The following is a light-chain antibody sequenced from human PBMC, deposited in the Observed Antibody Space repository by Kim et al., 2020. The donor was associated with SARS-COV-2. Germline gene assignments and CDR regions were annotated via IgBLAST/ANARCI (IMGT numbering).Light chain of an antibody. Sequence: SYELTQPPSVSVSPGQTASITCSGYKLGDKYVSWYQQKPGQSPMVDIYQDNQRPSGIPERSSGSNSGNTATLTISGTQAMDEADYYCQAWDSSTHNYVFGAGTKVTVL. CDR3: QAWDSSTHNYV. CDR1: KLGDKY. CDR2: QDN. J-gene: IGLJ1*01. V-gene: IGLV3-1*01.